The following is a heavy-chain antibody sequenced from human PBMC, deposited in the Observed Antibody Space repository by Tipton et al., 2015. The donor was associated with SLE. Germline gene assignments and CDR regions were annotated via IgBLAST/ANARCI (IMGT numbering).Heavy chain of an antibody. CDR1: RFTFSDVW. CDR2: IKSKTDGGPT. CDR3: TTERNVDI. J-gene: IGHJ3*02. V-gene: IGHV3-15*01. Sequence: SLRLSCAASRFTFSDVWMTWVRQAPGKGLEWVGRIKSKTDGGPTDYAAPVKGRFIISRDDSRNTLYLQMNSLKTEDTAVYYCTTERNVDIWGQGTMVTVSS.